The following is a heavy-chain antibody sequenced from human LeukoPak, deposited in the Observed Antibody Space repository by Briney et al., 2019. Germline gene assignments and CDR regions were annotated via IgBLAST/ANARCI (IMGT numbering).Heavy chain of an antibody. CDR1: GFTFSTYT. D-gene: IGHD6-19*01. V-gene: IGHV3-23*01. CDR3: AKDGLYSSGKNV. Sequence: GGSLRLSCAASGFTFSTYTMAWVRQAPGGGLEWVSGISGNGGSTYYADSVKGRFAISRDNSKSTLYLQMNSLRAEDTAVYYCAKDGLYSSGKNVWGQGTLVTVSS. J-gene: IGHJ4*02. CDR2: ISGNGGST.